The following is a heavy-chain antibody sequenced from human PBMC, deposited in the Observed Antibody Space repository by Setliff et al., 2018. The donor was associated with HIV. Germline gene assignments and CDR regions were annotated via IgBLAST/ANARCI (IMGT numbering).Heavy chain of an antibody. V-gene: IGHV1-69*05. CDR1: GDSLSNYV. CDR3: ASGSGYCTKGVCYIGVHRTPDNYYFDS. J-gene: IGHJ4*02. D-gene: IGHD2-8*01. Sequence: GASVKVSCKASGDSLSNYVITWVRRAPGQGLEWMGGIVPLFGTTNYAQNFQGRLTITTDQIMTTAYMELTSLRSEDTAVYYCASGSGYCTKGVCYIGVHRTPDNYYFDSWGQGTMVTVS. CDR2: IVPLFGTT.